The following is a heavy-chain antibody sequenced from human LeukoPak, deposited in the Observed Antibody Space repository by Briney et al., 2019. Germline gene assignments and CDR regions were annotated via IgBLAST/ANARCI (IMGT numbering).Heavy chain of an antibody. J-gene: IGHJ4*02. CDR3: ARNFNHFDY. CDR1: GLTFSSYA. D-gene: IGHD1-14*01. CDR2: ISYDGRNK. V-gene: IGHV3-30*04. Sequence: GGSLRLSCAACGLTFSSYAMHWVRQAPGKGLEWVAVISYDGRNKYYTDSVKGRFPISRDNSKNTLYLQMNSLRAEDTAVYYCARNFNHFDYWGQGTLVTVSS.